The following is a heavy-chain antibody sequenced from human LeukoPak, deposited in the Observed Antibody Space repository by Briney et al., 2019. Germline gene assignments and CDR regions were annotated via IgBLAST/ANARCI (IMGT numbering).Heavy chain of an antibody. CDR1: GYTFTNYY. Sequence: ASVQVSCKASGYTFTNYYMHWVRQAPGQGLEWMGIINPSGGSTNYSQKFQGRVTMTRDTSTSTVYMELSSLRSEDTAVYYCGRGPEYGGYDPPGDWGQGAPVT. CDR2: INPSGGST. V-gene: IGHV1-46*01. J-gene: IGHJ4*02. D-gene: IGHD5-12*01. CDR3: GRGPEYGGYDPPGD.